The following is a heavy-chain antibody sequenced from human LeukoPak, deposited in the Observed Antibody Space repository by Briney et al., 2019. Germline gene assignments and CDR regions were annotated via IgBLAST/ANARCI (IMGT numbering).Heavy chain of an antibody. CDR1: EGTFSSYV. D-gene: IGHD3-3*01. CDR2: IILIFGTA. Sequence: ASVKVSCKASEGTFSSYVISWVRQAPGQGLELMGGIILIFGTANYAQKFQVRGTITADESTSTADMELSSLRSEDTAVYYCARVIPPGSLEWLLGWFDPWGQGTLVTVSS. J-gene: IGHJ5*02. CDR3: ARVIPPGSLEWLLGWFDP. V-gene: IGHV1-69*13.